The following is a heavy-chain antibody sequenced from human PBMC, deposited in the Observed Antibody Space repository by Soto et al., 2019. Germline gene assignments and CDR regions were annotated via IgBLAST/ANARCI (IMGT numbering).Heavy chain of an antibody. CDR1: GFTFSSYE. J-gene: IGHJ4*02. Sequence: VQLVESGGGLVQPGGSLRLSCAASGFTFSSYEMNWVRQAPGKGLEWVSYISSSDSAIYYADSVKGRFTISRDNAKNSLYLQMNSLRAEDTAVYYCASLEMATMQGWGQGTLVTVSS. V-gene: IGHV3-48*03. D-gene: IGHD3-3*01. CDR2: ISSSDSAI. CDR3: ASLEMATMQG.